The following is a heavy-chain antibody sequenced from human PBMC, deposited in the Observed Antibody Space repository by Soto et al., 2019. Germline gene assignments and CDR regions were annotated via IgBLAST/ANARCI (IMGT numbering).Heavy chain of an antibody. CDR2: ICYDGSNK. J-gene: IGHJ3*02. V-gene: IGHV3-33*01. Sequence: PGGSLRLSCAASGFTFSSYGMHWVRQAPGKGLEWVAVICYDGSNKYYADSVKGRFTISRDNSKNTLYLQMNSLRAEDTAVYYCAIEGRFNDYIWGSYRSVGAFDIWGQGTMVTVSS. CDR3: AIEGRFNDYIWGSYRSVGAFDI. D-gene: IGHD3-16*02. CDR1: GFTFSSYG.